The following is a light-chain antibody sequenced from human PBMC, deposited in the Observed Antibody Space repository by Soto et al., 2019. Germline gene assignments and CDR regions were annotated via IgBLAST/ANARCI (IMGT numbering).Light chain of an antibody. CDR3: QQSYSTPFTFT. CDR2: AAS. J-gene: IGKJ4*01. V-gene: IGKV1-39*01. CDR1: QSISNF. Sequence: IQMTPPPSSLSASVGDRVTITCRASQSISNFLNWYKQKPGKAPNLLIYAASTLQSGVPSRFSGSGSGRDFTITISSLQPEDFRTYYSQQSYSTPFTFTFGGATKVAIK.